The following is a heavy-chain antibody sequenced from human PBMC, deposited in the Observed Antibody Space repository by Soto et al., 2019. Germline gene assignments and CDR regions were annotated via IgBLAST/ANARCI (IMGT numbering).Heavy chain of an antibody. CDR1: GFTFSSYG. J-gene: IGHJ3*02. CDR2: ISYDGSNK. D-gene: IGHD1-26*01. V-gene: IGHV3-30*18. Sequence: QVQLVESGGGVVQPGRSLRLSCAASGFTFSSYGMHWVRQAPGKGLEWGAVISYDGSNKYYADSVKGRFTISRDNSKNTLYLQMNSLRAEDTAVYYCAKGPEVGPWHAFDIWGQGTMVTVSS. CDR3: AKGPEVGPWHAFDI.